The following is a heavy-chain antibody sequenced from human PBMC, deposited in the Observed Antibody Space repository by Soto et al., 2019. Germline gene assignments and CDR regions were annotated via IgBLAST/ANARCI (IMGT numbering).Heavy chain of an antibody. D-gene: IGHD3-9*01. CDR3: ARGHRIGLRYLDCLLPCRWLDH. V-gene: IGHV1-8*01. CDR1: GYTFTSYD. J-gene: IGHJ5*02. CDR2: MNPNSGNT. Sequence: ASVKVSCKASGYTFTSYDIDWVRQATGQGLEWMGWMNPNSGNTGYAQKFQGRVTMTRNTPISTAYMELSSLRSEDTAVYYCARGHRIGLRYLDCLLPCRWLDHWGQGTLGTV.